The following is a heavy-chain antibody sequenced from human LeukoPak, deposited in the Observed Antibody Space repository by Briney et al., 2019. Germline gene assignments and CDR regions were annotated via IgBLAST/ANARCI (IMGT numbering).Heavy chain of an antibody. CDR3: ARVRMAARNASYP. Sequence: GGSLRLSCAASGFTFNTYWMSWVRQAPGKGLEWVANIKEDGSEKHYVDSVKGRFAISRDNAKNSLYLQVNSLRVEDTAIYYCARVRMAARNASYPWGQGTLVTVSS. CDR2: IKEDGSEK. J-gene: IGHJ5*02. CDR1: GFTFNTYW. D-gene: IGHD6-6*01. V-gene: IGHV3-7*03.